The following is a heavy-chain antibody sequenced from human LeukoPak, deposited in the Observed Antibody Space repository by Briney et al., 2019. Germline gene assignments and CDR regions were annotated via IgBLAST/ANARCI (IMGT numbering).Heavy chain of an antibody. Sequence: SETLSLTCSVSGGSINSYYWGWIRQPPGKGLEWIGTIYYSGSTYYTPSLKSRVTISVDTSKNQFSLKLSSVTAADTAVYYCARHRYDDYGAFDIWGQGTMVTVSS. V-gene: IGHV4-39*01. CDR2: IYYSGST. J-gene: IGHJ3*02. D-gene: IGHD4-17*01. CDR1: GGSINSYY. CDR3: ARHRYDDYGAFDI.